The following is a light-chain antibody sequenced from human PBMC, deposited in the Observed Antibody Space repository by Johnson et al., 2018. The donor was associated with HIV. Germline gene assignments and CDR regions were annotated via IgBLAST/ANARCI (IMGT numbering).Light chain of an antibody. J-gene: IGLJ1*01. CDR2: ENN. CDR1: SCDIGNNY. CDR3: ATWDRSLTIGGG. Sequence: QSVLTQPPSVSAAPGQKVTISCSGSSCDIGNNYVSCHQQFPGTAPKLLIYENNKRPSGIPDRFSGSKSGTSATLGITGLQTGDEADYYCATWDRSLTIGGGFGTGTKVTVL. V-gene: IGLV1-51*02.